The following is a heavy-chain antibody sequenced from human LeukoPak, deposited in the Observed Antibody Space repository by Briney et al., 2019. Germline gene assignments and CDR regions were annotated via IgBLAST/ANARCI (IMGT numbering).Heavy chain of an antibody. CDR2: IYYSGST. D-gene: IGHD4-17*01. Sequence: SETLSLTCTVSGGSISSCYWSWIRQPPGKGLEWIGSIYYSGSTYYNPSLKSRVTISVDTSKNQFSLKLSSVTAADTAVYYCARAVTQGYFDYWGQGTLVTVSS. V-gene: IGHV4-39*07. CDR1: GGSISSCY. CDR3: ARAVTQGYFDY. J-gene: IGHJ4*02.